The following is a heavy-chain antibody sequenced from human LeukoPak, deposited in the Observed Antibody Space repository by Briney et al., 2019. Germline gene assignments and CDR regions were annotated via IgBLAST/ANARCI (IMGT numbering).Heavy chain of an antibody. V-gene: IGHV3-53*01. J-gene: IGHJ4*02. CDR2: IYSGGST. CDR3: ARDSQGIDGSFDY. D-gene: IGHD5-24*01. Sequence: PGGSLRLSCAASGFTVSSNYMSWVRQAPGKGLEWVSVIYSGGSTYYADSVKGRFTISRDNSKNTLYLQMNSLRAEDTAVYYCARDSQGIDGSFDYWGQGTLVTVFS. CDR1: GFTVSSNY.